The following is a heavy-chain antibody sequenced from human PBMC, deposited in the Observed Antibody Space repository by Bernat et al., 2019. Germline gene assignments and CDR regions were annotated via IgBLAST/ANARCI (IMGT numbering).Heavy chain of an antibody. D-gene: IGHD3-10*01. CDR3: AAGYYYGSGSYYIPDY. J-gene: IGHJ4*02. Sequence: QMQLVQSGPEVKKPGTSVKVSCKASGFTFTSSAVQWVRQARGQRLEWIGWIVVGSGNTNYAQKFTERVTITREMSTSTAYRELSSLRSEDTAVYYCAAGYYYGSGSYYIPDYWGQGTLVTVSS. CDR1: GFTFTSSA. V-gene: IGHV1-58*01. CDR2: IVVGSGNT.